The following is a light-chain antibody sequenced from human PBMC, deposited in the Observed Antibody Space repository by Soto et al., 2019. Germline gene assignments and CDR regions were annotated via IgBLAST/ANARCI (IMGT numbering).Light chain of an antibody. J-gene: IGKJ1*01. CDR2: GAS. Sequence: EIVMTQSPATLSVSSGERAILSCRASESISTNYLAWYQQKPGQAPRLLIYGASTRAAAIPDRFIGSGSGTDFALTISRLEPEDFAVYYCQQRSNWPWTVGQGTKVEI. CDR3: QQRSNWPWT. V-gene: IGKV3D-20*02. CDR1: ESISTNY.